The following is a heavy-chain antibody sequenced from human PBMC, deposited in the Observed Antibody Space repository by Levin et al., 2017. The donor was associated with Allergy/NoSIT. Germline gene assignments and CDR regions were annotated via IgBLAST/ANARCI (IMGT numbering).Heavy chain of an antibody. V-gene: IGHV3-53*01. CDR3: ARGGDSLSIEGRPDY. CDR2: IYSGGRT. Sequence: GASVKVSCAGSGFTVSSNYMSWVRQAPGKGLEWLSVIYSGGRTYYADSVKGRFTISRDNSKNTVYLQMNSLRAEDTAVYYCARGGDSLSIEGRPDYWGQGTLVTVSS. D-gene: IGHD6-6*01. CDR1: GFTVSSNY. J-gene: IGHJ4*02.